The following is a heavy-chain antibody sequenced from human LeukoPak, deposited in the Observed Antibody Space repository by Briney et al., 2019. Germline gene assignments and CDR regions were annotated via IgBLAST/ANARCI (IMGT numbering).Heavy chain of an antibody. J-gene: IGHJ3*02. D-gene: IGHD3-3*01. Sequence: SETLSLTCTVSGGSISSYYWSWIRQPAGKGLEWIGRIYTSGSTNYNPSPKSRVTMSVDTSKNQFSLKLSSVTAADTAVYYCARDRDYYDFWSGNDAFDIWGQGTMVTVSS. CDR1: GGSISSYY. CDR3: ARDRDYYDFWSGNDAFDI. V-gene: IGHV4-4*07. CDR2: IYTSGST.